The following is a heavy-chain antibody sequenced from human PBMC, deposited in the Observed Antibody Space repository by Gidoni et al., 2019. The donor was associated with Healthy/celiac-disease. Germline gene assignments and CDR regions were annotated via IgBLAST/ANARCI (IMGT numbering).Heavy chain of an antibody. D-gene: IGHD6-6*01. Sequence: EVQLVESGGGLVQPGRSLRLSCAASGFTLDDYAMHWVRQAPGKGLEWVSGISWNSGSIGYADSVKGRFTISRDNAKNSLYLQMNSLRAEDTALYYCAKGHSSSSGGDFDYWGQGTLVTVSS. CDR2: ISWNSGSI. CDR1: GFTLDDYA. CDR3: AKGHSSSSGGDFDY. J-gene: IGHJ4*02. V-gene: IGHV3-9*01.